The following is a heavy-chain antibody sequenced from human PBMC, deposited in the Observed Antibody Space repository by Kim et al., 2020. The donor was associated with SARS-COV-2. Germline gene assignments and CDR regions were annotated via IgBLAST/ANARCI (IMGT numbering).Heavy chain of an antibody. CDR1: GFTFISYW. J-gene: IGHJ6*02. CDR2: IKQDGSEK. V-gene: IGHV3-7*01. Sequence: GGSLRLSCAASGFTFISYWMSWVRQAPGKGLEWVANIKQDGSEKYYVDSVKGRFTISRDNAKNSLYLQMNSLRAEDTAVYYCAREGYCSGGSCYPVYYYYYGMDVWGQGTTVTVSS. CDR3: AREGYCSGGSCYPVYYYYYGMDV. D-gene: IGHD2-15*01.